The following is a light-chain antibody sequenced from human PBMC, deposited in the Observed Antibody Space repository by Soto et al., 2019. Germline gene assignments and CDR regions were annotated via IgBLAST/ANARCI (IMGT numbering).Light chain of an antibody. CDR2: DAS. J-gene: IGKJ4*01. CDR1: QSVGNY. Sequence: EIVLTQSPATLSLSPGERATLSCRASQSVGNYLVWYQLKPGQAPRLLIYDASNRATDIPARFSGSGSWTDFTLTISSLEPEDFAVYYCQQRSSWPLTFGGGTKVEIK. CDR3: QQRSSWPLT. V-gene: IGKV3-11*01.